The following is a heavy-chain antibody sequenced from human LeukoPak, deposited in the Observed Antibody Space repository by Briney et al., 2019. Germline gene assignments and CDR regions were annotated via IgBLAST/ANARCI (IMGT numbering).Heavy chain of an antibody. CDR2: ISAYNGNT. J-gene: IGHJ4*02. CDR1: GYTFTSYG. D-gene: IGHD3-22*01. Sequence: ASVKVSCKASGYTFTSYGISWVRQAPGQGLEWMGWISAYNGNTNYAQKLQGRVTMTTDTSTSTAYMELRSLRSDDTAVYYCAGYYDSSGWAPESFDYWGQGTLVTVSS. V-gene: IGHV1-18*01. CDR3: AGYYDSSGWAPESFDY.